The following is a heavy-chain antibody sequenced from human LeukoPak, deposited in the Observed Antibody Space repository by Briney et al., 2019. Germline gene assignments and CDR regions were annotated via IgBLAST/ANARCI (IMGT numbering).Heavy chain of an antibody. D-gene: IGHD6-13*01. CDR3: ARDHSSSWYPGDFDY. CDR2: ISYDGSNK. V-gene: IGHV3-30-3*01. Sequence: GGSLRLSCAVSGFTFSSYAMHWVRQASGKGLEWVAVISYDGSNKYYADSVKGRFTISRDNSKNTLYLQMNSLRAEDTAVYYCARDHSSSWYPGDFDYWGQGTLVTVSS. J-gene: IGHJ4*02. CDR1: GFTFSSYA.